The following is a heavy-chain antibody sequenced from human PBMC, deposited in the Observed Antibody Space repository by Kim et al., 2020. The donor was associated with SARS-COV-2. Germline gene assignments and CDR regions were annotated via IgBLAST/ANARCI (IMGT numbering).Heavy chain of an antibody. Sequence: GGSLRLSCAASGFTFSDSWMAWVRQIPGKGLEWVARINQISSEKFYVDSVKGRFTISRDNAKNSLFLQMDSLRVEDTSVYYCMTHPNSAFDNWGQGTLVTVSP. J-gene: IGHJ4*02. CDR3: MTHPNSAFDN. V-gene: IGHV3-7*03. CDR2: INQISSEK. CDR1: GFTFSDSW. D-gene: IGHD7-27*01.